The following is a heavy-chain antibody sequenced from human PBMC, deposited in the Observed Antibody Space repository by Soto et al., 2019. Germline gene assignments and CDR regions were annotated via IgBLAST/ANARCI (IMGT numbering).Heavy chain of an antibody. D-gene: IGHD1-1*01. Sequence: SETLSLTCTVSGASISGFYWSWIRKSAGKGLEWIGRIYATGTTDYNPSLKSRVMMSVGTSKKQFSLKLRSVTAADTAVYYCVRDGTKTLRDWFDPWGQGISVTVSS. CDR2: IYATGTT. J-gene: IGHJ5*02. V-gene: IGHV4-4*07. CDR3: VRDGTKTLRDWFDP. CDR1: GASISGFY.